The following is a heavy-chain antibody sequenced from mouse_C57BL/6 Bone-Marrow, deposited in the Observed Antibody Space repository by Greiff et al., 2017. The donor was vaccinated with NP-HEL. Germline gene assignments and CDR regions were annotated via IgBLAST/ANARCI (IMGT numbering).Heavy chain of an antibody. CDR1: GFSLSTSGMG. CDR3: ARREYYGSNYAMDY. J-gene: IGHJ4*01. V-gene: IGHV8-12*01. CDR2: IYLDDDK. Sequence: LQQSGPGILQSSQTLSLTCSFSGFSLSTSGMGVSWIRQPSGKGLEWLAHIYLDDDKRYNPSLKSRLTISKDTSRNHVFLKITRVDTADTATYYCARREYYGSNYAMDYWGQGTSVTVSS. D-gene: IGHD1-1*01.